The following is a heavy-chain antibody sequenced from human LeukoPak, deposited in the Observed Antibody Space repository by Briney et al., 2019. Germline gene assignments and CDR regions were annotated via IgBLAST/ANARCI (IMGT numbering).Heavy chain of an antibody. CDR2: ISYDGSNK. Sequence: GGSLRLSCAASGFTFNSYGMHWVRQAPGKGLEWVAVISYDGSNKYYADSVKGRFTISRDNSKNTLYLQMNSLRAEDTAVYYCAKDPRAEWLREYFDYWGQGTLVTVSS. J-gene: IGHJ4*02. CDR1: GFTFNSYG. D-gene: IGHD5-12*01. V-gene: IGHV3-30*18. CDR3: AKDPRAEWLREYFDY.